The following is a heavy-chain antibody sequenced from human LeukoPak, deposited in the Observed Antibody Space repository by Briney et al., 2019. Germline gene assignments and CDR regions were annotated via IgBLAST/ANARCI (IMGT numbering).Heavy chain of an antibody. CDR3: AREVVIAPRRGYAFDI. Sequence: GESLKISCEGSGYSFTNYWIGWVRQMPGKGLEWMGIIYPGDSYTRYSPSFQGQVTISADKSINTAYLQWSSLKTSDTAMYYCAREVVIAPRRGYAFDIWGQGTVSPSLQ. D-gene: IGHD2-15*01. CDR2: IYPGDSYT. J-gene: IGHJ3*02. V-gene: IGHV5-51*01. CDR1: GYSFTNYW.